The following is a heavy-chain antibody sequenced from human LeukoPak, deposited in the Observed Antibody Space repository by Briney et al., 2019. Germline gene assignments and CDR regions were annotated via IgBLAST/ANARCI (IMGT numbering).Heavy chain of an antibody. CDR1: GFTFEDYV. Sequence: GGSLRLSCAASGFTFEDYVMHWVRQAPGKGLEWVSSISWNSGTIDYAVSVKGRFTISRDNAKNSLYLQMNSLKAEDTALYYCAKVWQSAFDVWGQGTMVTVSS. CDR3: AKVWQSAFDV. CDR2: ISWNSGTI. J-gene: IGHJ3*01. V-gene: IGHV3-9*01.